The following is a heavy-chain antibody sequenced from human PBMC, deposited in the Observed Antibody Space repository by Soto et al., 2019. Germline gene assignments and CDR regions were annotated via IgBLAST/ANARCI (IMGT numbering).Heavy chain of an antibody. J-gene: IGHJ4*02. Sequence: PGGSLRLSCAASGFTFTSYAMHWVRQAPGKGLEWVAVISYDGSKKYYADSVKGRFTISRDNSKSTLYLQMNSLRAEDTAVFYCARAYYHDKSDFDYWGQGTQVTVSS. D-gene: IGHD3-22*01. CDR3: ARAYYHDKSDFDY. CDR1: GFTFTSYA. CDR2: ISYDGSKK. V-gene: IGHV3-30-3*01.